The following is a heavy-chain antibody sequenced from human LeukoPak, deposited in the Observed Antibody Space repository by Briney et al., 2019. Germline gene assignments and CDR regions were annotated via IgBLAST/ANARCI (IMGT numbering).Heavy chain of an antibody. V-gene: IGHV1-8*01. CDR1: GYTFTSYD. D-gene: IGHD3-10*01. CDR2: MNPNSGNT. Sequence: ASVKVSCKASGYTFTSYDINWVRQATGQGLEWMGWMNPNSGNTGYAQKFQGRVTMTRNTSISTAYMELSSLRSEDTAVYYCARGRVVRGVITNPGTDWGRGTLVTVSS. CDR3: ARGRVVRGVITNPGTD. J-gene: IGHJ4*02.